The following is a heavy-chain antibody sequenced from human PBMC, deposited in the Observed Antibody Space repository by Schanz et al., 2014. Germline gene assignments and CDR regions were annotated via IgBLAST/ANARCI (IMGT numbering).Heavy chain of an antibody. D-gene: IGHD6-19*01. V-gene: IGHV3-9*01. CDR2: ISWNGGTK. Sequence: EEQLVESGGGLVQPGRSLRLSCAASGFMFEDYDMHWVRQAPGKGLEWVSGISWNGGTKDYADSVKGRFTISRDNSKNTLYLQMNSLRAEDTATYYCVKTDAGWRFDYWGQGTLVTVSS. J-gene: IGHJ4*02. CDR3: VKTDAGWRFDY. CDR1: GFMFEDYD.